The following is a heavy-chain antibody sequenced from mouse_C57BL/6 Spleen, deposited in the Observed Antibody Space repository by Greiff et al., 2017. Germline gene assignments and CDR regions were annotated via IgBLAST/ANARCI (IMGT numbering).Heavy chain of an antibody. Sequence: QVQLQQPGAELVMPGASVKLSCKASGYTFTSYWMHWVKQRPGQGLEWIGEIDPSDSYTNYNQKFKGKSTLTVDKSSSTAYMQLSSLTSEDSAVYYCARVYCSSHPFDDWGQGTTLTVSS. D-gene: IGHD1-1*01. CDR1: GYTFTSYW. CDR3: ARVYCSSHPFDD. V-gene: IGHV1-69*01. CDR2: IDPSDSYT. J-gene: IGHJ2*01.